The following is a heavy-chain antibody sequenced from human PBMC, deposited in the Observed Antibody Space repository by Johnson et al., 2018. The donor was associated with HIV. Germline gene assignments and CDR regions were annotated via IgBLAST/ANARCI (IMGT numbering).Heavy chain of an antibody. J-gene: IGHJ3*02. Sequence: VQLVESGGGLVKPGGSLRLSCAASGFTVSNNYMSWVRQAPGTGLEWVSIIYSSDNTYYADSVKGRFTLSRDSSKSTLYLQMNSLRTEETAVYYCARDSGNDAFDIWGQGTMVTVSS. CDR2: IYSSDNT. CDR1: GFTVSNNY. D-gene: IGHD4-23*01. CDR3: ARDSGNDAFDI. V-gene: IGHV3-66*02.